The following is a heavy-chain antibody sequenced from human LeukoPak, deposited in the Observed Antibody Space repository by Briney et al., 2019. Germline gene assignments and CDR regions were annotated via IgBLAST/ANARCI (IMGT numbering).Heavy chain of an antibody. D-gene: IGHD2-15*01. CDR1: GFTFGDYA. V-gene: IGHV3-49*04. CDR3: TRLWVVVVAATPFDY. CDR2: IRSKAYGGTT. J-gene: IGHJ4*02. Sequence: PGGSLRLSCTASGFTFGDYAMSWVRQAPGKGLEWVGFIRSKAYGGTTEYAASVKGRFTISRDDSKSIAYLQMNSLKTEDTAVYYCTRLWVVVVAATPFDYWGQGTLVTVSS.